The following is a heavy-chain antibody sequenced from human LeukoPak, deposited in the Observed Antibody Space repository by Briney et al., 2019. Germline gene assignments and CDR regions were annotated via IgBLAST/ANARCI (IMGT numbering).Heavy chain of an antibody. J-gene: IGHJ4*02. Sequence: SVKVSCKASGGTFSSYAISWVRQAPGQGLEWMGRIIPILGIANYAQKFQDRVTITADKSTSTAYMELSSLRSEDTAVYYCARGGDGYNPFDYWGQGTLVTVSS. CDR3: ARGGDGYNPFDY. D-gene: IGHD5-24*01. V-gene: IGHV1-69*04. CDR1: GGTFSSYA. CDR2: IIPILGIA.